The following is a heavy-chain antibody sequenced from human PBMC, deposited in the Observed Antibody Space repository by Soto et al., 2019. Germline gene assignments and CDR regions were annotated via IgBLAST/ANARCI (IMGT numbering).Heavy chain of an antibody. CDR1: GGTFSSYA. D-gene: IGHD1-26*01. Sequence: ASVKVSCKASGGTFSSYAISWVRQAPGQGLEWMGGIIPIFGTANYAQKFQGRVTITADESTSTAYMELSSLRSEDTAVYYCAREIVGATRIYEYYYYYGMDVWGQGTTVTVSS. CDR2: IIPIFGTA. V-gene: IGHV1-69*13. J-gene: IGHJ6*02. CDR3: AREIVGATRIYEYYYYYGMDV.